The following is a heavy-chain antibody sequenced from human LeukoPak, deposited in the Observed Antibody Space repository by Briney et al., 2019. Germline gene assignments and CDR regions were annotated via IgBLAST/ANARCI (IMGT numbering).Heavy chain of an antibody. Sequence: PGGSLRLSCAASGFTFSDYYMSWIRQAPGKGLEWVSYISSSGSTIYYADSVKGRFTISRDNAKNSLYLQMNSLRAEDTAVYYCARGIAITMVRGVIIMPRNYYYYMDVWGKGTTVTISS. CDR1: GFTFSDYY. CDR2: ISSSGSTI. D-gene: IGHD3-10*01. CDR3: ARGIAITMVRGVIIMPRNYYYYMDV. V-gene: IGHV3-11*04. J-gene: IGHJ6*03.